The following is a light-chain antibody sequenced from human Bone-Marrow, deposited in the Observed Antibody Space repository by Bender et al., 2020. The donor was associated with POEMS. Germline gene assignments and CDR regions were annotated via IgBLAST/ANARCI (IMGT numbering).Light chain of an antibody. CDR1: SSNIGSNN. V-gene: IGLV1-44*01. J-gene: IGLJ3*02. CDR2: NTN. Sequence: QSVVTQPPSASGTPGQRVTISCSGSSSNIGSNNVNWYQHLPGTAPKVLIYNTNQRPSGVPDRFSGSKSGTSASLAISALQSEDEGDYYCATWHDSLNGWVFGGGTKLAVL. CDR3: ATWHDSLNGWV.